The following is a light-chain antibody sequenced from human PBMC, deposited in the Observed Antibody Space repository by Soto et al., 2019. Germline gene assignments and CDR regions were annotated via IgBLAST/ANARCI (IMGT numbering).Light chain of an antibody. Sequence: QSALAQPPSASGSPGQSVTISCTGTSSDVGGYNYVSWYQQHPGKAPKLMIYEINKRPSGVPDRFSGSKSGSTASLTVSGLQAEDEADYYSTSFAGSGTVFGTGTKVTVL. V-gene: IGLV2-8*01. CDR2: EIN. J-gene: IGLJ1*01. CDR1: SSDVGGYNY. CDR3: TSFAGSGTV.